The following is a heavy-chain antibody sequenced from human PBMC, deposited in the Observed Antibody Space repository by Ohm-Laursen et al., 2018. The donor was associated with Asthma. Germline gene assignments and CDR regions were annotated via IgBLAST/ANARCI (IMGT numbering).Heavy chain of an antibody. Sequence: GSLRLSCAASEFTFSLYSMNWVRQAPGKGLEWVSAISGSGGSTYYADSVKGRFTISRDNSKNTLYLQMNSLRAEDTAVYYCAKDLPIRVRLFDYWGQGTLVTVSS. CDR2: ISGSGGST. D-gene: IGHD2-21*01. J-gene: IGHJ4*02. CDR1: EFTFSLYS. CDR3: AKDLPIRVRLFDY. V-gene: IGHV3-23*01.